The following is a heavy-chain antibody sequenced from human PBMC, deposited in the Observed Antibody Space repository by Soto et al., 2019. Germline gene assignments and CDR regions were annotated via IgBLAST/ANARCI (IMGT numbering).Heavy chain of an antibody. V-gene: IGHV4-59*01. CDR3: ARSDYYDSSGYGMDV. Sequence: SETLSLTCTVSGGSISSYYWSWIRQPPGKGLEWIGYIYYSGSTNYNPSLKSRVTISVDTSKNQFSLKLSSVTAADTAVYYCARSDYYDSSGYGMDVWGQGTTVTVSS. CDR1: GGSISSYY. J-gene: IGHJ6*02. CDR2: IYYSGST. D-gene: IGHD3-22*01.